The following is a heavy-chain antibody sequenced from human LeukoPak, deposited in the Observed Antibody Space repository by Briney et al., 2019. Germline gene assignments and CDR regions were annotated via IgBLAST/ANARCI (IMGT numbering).Heavy chain of an antibody. V-gene: IGHV4-34*01. CDR3: ARSTDSYYFDY. CDR2: INHSGST. J-gene: IGHJ4*02. CDR1: GGSFSGYY. Sequence: SETLSLTCAVYGGSFSGYYWSWIRQPPGKWLEWIGEINHSGSTNYNPSLKSRVTISVDTSKNQFSLKLSSVTAADTAVYYCARSTDSYYFDYWGQGALVTVSS.